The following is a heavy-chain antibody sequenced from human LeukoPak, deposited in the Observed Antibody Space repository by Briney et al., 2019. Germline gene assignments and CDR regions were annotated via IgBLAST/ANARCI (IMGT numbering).Heavy chain of an antibody. CDR3: ARGPPAAFDY. CDR2: ISWNSGSI. V-gene: IGHV3-9*01. J-gene: IGHJ4*02. CDR1: GFTFDDYA. Sequence: GGSLRLSCAASGFTFDDYAMHWVRQAPGKGLEWVSGISWNSGSIGYADSVKGRFTISRDNAKNSLYLQMNSLRDEDTAVYYCARGPPAAFDYWGQGTLVTVSS. D-gene: IGHD6-25*01.